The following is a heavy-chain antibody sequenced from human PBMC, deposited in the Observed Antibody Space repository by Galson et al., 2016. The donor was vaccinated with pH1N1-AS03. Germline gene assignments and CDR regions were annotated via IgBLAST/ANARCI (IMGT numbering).Heavy chain of an antibody. CDR1: GGTFPSHA. CDR3: ARGGEFNYGTLDY. CDR2: IILSLGMT. Sequence: SGGTFPSHAVSWMRQAPGQGLEWMGGIILSLGMTHYARDFKDRVTFTADESATTDYMELTSLRSEVTAVFYCARGGEFNYGTLDYWGQGSLVTVSS. V-gene: IGHV1-69*10. D-gene: IGHD1-1*01. J-gene: IGHJ4*02.